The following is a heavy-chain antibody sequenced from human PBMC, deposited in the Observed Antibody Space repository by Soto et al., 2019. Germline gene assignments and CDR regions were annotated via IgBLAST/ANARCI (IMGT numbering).Heavy chain of an antibody. V-gene: IGHV1-2*04. CDR1: GYTFTGYY. D-gene: IGHD2-15*01. J-gene: IGHJ5*02. CDR3: ARGGDLYCSGGSCYSWFDP. CDR2: INPNSGGT. Sequence: QVQLVQSGAEVKKPGASVKVSCKASGYTFTGYYMHWVRQAPGQGLEWMGWINPNSGGTNYAQKFQGWSNMNTDTSISTAYMELSRLRSDDTAVYYCARGGDLYCSGGSCYSWFDPWGQGTLVTVAS.